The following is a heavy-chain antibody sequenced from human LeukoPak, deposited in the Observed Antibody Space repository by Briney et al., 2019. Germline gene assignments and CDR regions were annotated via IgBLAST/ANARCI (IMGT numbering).Heavy chain of an antibody. CDR1: GFSFSAAW. CDR3: VNLGYSD. J-gene: IGHJ4*02. V-gene: IGHV3-7*01. Sequence: PGGSLRLSCAASGFSFSAAWMTWVRQAPGKGLEWVATIKNDGSDKYYVDSVKGRFTLSRDNAKNSVYLQMNSLIVEDTAVYYCVNLGYSDGGQGRLVSVSS. CDR2: IKNDGSDK. D-gene: IGHD5-12*01.